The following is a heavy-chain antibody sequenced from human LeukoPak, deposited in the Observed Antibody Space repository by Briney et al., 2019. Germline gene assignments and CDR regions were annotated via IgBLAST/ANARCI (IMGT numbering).Heavy chain of an antibody. D-gene: IGHD3-10*02. J-gene: IGHJ6*04. CDR1: GFTFDDYG. CDR3: AELGITMIGGV. CDR2: INWDGGST. Sequence: PGGSLRLSCAASGFTFDDYGMSWVRQGPGKGLEWVSVINWDGGSTGYADSVKGRFIISRDNAKNSLYLQMNSLRAEDTAVYYCAELGITMIGGVWGKGTTVTISS. V-gene: IGHV3-20*04.